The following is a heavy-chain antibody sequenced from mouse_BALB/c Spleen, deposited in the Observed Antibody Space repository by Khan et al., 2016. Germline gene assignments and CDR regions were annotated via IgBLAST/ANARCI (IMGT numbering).Heavy chain of an antibody. Sequence: QVQLQQPGAELVRPGASVKLSCKASGYTFTSYWINWVRQRPGQGLEWIGNIYPSDRYTNYNQKFKDKATLTVDKSSNTAYMQLNHPTSEDSAVYYCTRDGVRRRSYAMDYWGQGTSVTVSS. V-gene: IGHV1-69*02. CDR2: IYPSDRYT. CDR1: GYTFTSYW. D-gene: IGHD2-14*01. CDR3: TRDGVRRRSYAMDY. J-gene: IGHJ4*01.